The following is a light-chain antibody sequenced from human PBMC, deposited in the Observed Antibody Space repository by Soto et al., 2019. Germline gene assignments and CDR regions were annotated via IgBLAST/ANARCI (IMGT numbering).Light chain of an antibody. CDR2: DAS. Sequence: DIQMTQAPSTLSAFVGDRVTITCRASQSVNSWLAWYQQRPGKAPKLLIYDASTLESGVPSRFSGSGSGTDFTLTISSLQPDDFATYYCHQYNSYHTFGGGTKV. J-gene: IGKJ4*01. CDR1: QSVNSW. V-gene: IGKV1-5*01. CDR3: HQYNSYHT.